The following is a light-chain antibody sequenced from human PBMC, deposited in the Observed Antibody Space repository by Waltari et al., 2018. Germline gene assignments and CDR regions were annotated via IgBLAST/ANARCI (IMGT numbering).Light chain of an antibody. J-gene: IGKJ1*01. CDR1: QSVLYSSNNKNY. CDR2: WAS. CDR3: QQYYSTLRRT. V-gene: IGKV4-1*01. Sequence: DIVMTQSPDSLAVSLGERATINCKYSQSVLYSSNNKNYLAWYQQKPGQPPKLLIYWASTLESGVPDRFSGSGSGTDFTLTISSLQAEDVAVYYCQQYYSTLRRTFGQGTKVEIK.